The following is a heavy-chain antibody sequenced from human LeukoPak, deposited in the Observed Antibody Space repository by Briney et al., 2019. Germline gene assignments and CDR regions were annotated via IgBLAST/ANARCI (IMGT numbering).Heavy chain of an antibody. CDR1: EFTFSDYA. J-gene: IGHJ4*02. CDR3: AKGIRRYPEPSSWSCFDY. Sequence: GGSLRLSCAASEFTFSDYAMSWVRQAPGKGLEWVSAISGSGDSIYYVDSVKGRFTISRDNSKNTLYLQMSSLRPEDTAVYYCAKGIRRYPEPSSWSCFDYWGQGTLVTVSS. CDR2: ISGSGDSI. D-gene: IGHD6-13*01. V-gene: IGHV3-23*01.